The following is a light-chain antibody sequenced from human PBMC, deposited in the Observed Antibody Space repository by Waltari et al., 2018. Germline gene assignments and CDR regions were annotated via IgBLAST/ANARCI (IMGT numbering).Light chain of an antibody. CDR2: EVS. CDR1: SSDVGSYKL. J-gene: IGLJ1*01. CDR3: SSYAGSNTYV. V-gene: IGLV2-23*02. Sequence: QSALTQPASVSGSPGKSNTISCTGPSSDVGSYKLVSWYQHHPGKAPKLMIYEVSKRPSGVSNRFSGSKSGKMASLTISGLQAEDEADYYCSSYAGSNTYVFGTGTKVTVL.